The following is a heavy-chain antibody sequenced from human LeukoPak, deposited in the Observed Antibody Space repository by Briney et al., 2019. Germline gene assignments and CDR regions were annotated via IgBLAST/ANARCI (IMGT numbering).Heavy chain of an antibody. CDR1: GYTFTSYY. CDR2: INPSGGST. D-gene: IGHD6-19*01. J-gene: IGHJ4*02. V-gene: IGHV1-46*01. CDR3: ARTLSNAYSSGWTSFDY. Sequence: ASVKVSCEASGYTFTSYYMHWVRQAPGQGLEWMGVINPSGGSTNYAQKFQGRVTMTRDTSTSTVYMELSSLRSEDTAVYYCARTLSNAYSSGWTSFDYWGQGTLVTVSS.